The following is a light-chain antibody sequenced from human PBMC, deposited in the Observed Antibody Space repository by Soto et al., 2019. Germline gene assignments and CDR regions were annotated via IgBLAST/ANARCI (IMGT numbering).Light chain of an antibody. V-gene: IGKV3D-15*01. CDR1: QSVSSS. CDR3: QHYNSYSEA. CDR2: CAS. J-gene: IGKJ1*01. Sequence: EIVMTQSPATLSVSPGERATLSCRASQSVSSSLVWYQQKPGQSPRLLIYCASRRATGIPDRFSGSGSGTEFTLTISSLQPDDFATYYCQHYNSYSEAFGQGTKVDI.